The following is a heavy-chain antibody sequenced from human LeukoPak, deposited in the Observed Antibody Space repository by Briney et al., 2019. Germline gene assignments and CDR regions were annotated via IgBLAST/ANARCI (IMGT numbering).Heavy chain of an antibody. CDR2: ISSSSSYI. CDR3: ARDRDTAMVHLYYYYGMDV. CDR1: GFTFSSYS. J-gene: IGHJ6*02. D-gene: IGHD5-18*01. V-gene: IGHV3-21*01. Sequence: PGGSLRLSCAASGFTFSSYSMNWVRQAPGKGLEWVSSISSSSSYIYYADSVKGRFTISRDNAKNSLHLQMNSLRAEDTAVYYCARDRDTAMVHLYYYYGMDVWGQGTTVTVSS.